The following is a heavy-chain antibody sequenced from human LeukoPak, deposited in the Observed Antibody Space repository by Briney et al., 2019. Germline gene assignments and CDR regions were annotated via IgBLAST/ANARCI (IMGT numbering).Heavy chain of an antibody. Sequence: SETLSLTCAVYGGSFSGYYWSWIRQPPGKGLEWIGEINYSGSTNYNPSLKSRVTISVDTSKNQFSLKLSSVTAADTAVYYCASLVDTVDYWGQGTLVTVSS. CDR1: GGSFSGYY. V-gene: IGHV4-34*01. J-gene: IGHJ4*02. CDR2: INYSGST. CDR3: ASLVDTVDY. D-gene: IGHD5-18*01.